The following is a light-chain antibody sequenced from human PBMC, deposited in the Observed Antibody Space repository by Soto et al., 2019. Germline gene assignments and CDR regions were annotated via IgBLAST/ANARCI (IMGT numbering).Light chain of an antibody. CDR1: QSISTW. Sequence: DIQMTQSPSTLSASVGDRVTITCRASQSISTWLSWYQQKPGKAPKVLIYKASNLQSGVSSRFSGSGSGTQFTLTISSLQPDDFATYYCQDYKSWTFGQGNNGDIK. CDR2: KAS. V-gene: IGKV1-5*03. CDR3: QDYKSWT. J-gene: IGKJ1*01.